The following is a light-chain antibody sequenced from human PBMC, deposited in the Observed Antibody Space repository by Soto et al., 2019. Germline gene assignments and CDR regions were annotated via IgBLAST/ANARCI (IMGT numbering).Light chain of an antibody. CDR2: DVN. J-gene: IGLJ2*01. CDR1: PSDVGGSNS. Sequence: QSALTQPPSASGSPGQSVTISCTGTPSDVGGSNSVSWYQQHPGKAPNLMIYDVNKRPSGVPDRFSGSKSGNTASLTVSGLQAADEAYYFRSSYAPSDVVFGGGTKVTVL. V-gene: IGLV2-8*01. CDR3: SSYAPSDVV.